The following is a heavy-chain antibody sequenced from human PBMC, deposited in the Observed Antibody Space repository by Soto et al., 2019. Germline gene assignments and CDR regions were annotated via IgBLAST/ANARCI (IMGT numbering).Heavy chain of an antibody. CDR3: AREDSGYDNTPFDP. Sequence: PVEVSCRASGYTFTSYDINLVRQATGQGLEWMXGXIXXXGXAXXXQXXQXRVKITADKSKSTAYMELSSLRSEDTPVYYCAREDSGYDNTPFDPWGQGTLVTVSS. V-gene: IGHV1-69*06. CDR2: XIXXXGXA. CDR1: GYTFTSYD. J-gene: IGHJ5*02. D-gene: IGHD5-12*01.